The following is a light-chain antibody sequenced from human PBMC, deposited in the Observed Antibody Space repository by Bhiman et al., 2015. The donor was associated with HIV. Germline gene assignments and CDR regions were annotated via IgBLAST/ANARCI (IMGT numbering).Light chain of an antibody. CDR2: DVT. CDR1: RSDIGGYNY. J-gene: IGLJ3*02. Sequence: QSALTQPASVSGSPGQSITISCTGSRSDIGGYNYVSWYQQHPGKAPKLMIFDVTKRPSGVSDRFSGSKSGNAASLTISGLQSEDDAFYYCASYTTATTWVFGGGTELTVL. CDR3: ASYTTATTWV. V-gene: IGLV2-14*03.